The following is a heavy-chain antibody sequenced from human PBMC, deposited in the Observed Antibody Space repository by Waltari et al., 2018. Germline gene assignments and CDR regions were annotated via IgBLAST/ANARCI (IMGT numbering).Heavy chain of an antibody. V-gene: IGHV4-4*02. CDR2: IYHIGSP. Sequence: QVQLQESGPGLVKPSGTLSLTCAVSGGSISSNNWWSWVRQSPGKGLEWIGEIYHIGSPNYNPSRKRRVTISVDKSKNQFSLTLSSVTAADTAMYYCARARGEYDFWNGYNDQWGQGTLVTVTS. J-gene: IGHJ4*02. CDR1: GGSISSNNW. D-gene: IGHD3-3*01. CDR3: ARARGEYDFWNGYNDQ.